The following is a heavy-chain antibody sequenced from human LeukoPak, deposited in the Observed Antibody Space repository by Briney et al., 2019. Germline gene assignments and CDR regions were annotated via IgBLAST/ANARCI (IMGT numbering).Heavy chain of an antibody. Sequence: GESLKISCKVSGYTFTNYWINWVRQMPGKGLEWMAIIYPGDSDTRYSPSFQGQVTISVDKSISTAYLQWSSLKASDTAIYYCARTAGGYDFWSGSDYWGQGTLVTVSS. D-gene: IGHD3-3*01. J-gene: IGHJ4*02. CDR2: IYPGDSDT. V-gene: IGHV5-51*01. CDR3: ARTAGGYDFWSGSDY. CDR1: GYTFTNYW.